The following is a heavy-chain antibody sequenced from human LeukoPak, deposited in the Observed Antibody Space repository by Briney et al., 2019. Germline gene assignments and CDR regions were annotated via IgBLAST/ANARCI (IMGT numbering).Heavy chain of an antibody. J-gene: IGHJ4*02. V-gene: IGHV3-15*01. CDR3: TTVVVLMVYAIDY. CDR2: IKSKTDGGTT. Sequence: PGGSLRLSCAASGFTFSNAWMSWVRQAPGKGLHWVGRIKSKTDGGTTDYAAPVKGRFTISRDDSKNTLYLQMSSLKTEDTAVYYCTTVVVLMVYAIDYWGQGTLVTVSS. CDR1: GFTFSNAW. D-gene: IGHD2-8*01.